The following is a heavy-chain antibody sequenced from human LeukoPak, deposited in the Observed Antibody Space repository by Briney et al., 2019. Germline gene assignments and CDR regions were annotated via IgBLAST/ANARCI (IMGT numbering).Heavy chain of an antibody. CDR3: ARDLDSGYDWGLSFDY. CDR1: GDSVSSNSAA. CDR2: TYYRSKWYN. J-gene: IGHJ4*02. V-gene: IGHV6-1*01. Sequence: SQTLSLTCAISGDSVSSNSAAWNWIRQSPSGGLEWLGRTYYRSKWYNDYAVSVKSRITINPDTSKNQFSLQLNSVTPEDTAVYYCARDLDSGYDWGLSFDYWGQGTLVTVSS. D-gene: IGHD5-12*01.